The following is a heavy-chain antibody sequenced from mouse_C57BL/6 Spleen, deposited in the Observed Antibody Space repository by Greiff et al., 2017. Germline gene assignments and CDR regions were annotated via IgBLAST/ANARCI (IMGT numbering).Heavy chain of an antibody. J-gene: IGHJ3*01. V-gene: IGHV1-69*01. Sequence: VQLQQPGAELVMPGASVKLSCKASGYTFTSYWMHWVKQRPGQGLEWIGEIDPSDSYTNYNQKFKGKSTLTVDKSSSTAYMQLSSLTSEDSAVYYCARNDGYYRFAYWGQGTLVTVSA. D-gene: IGHD2-3*01. CDR2: IDPSDSYT. CDR3: ARNDGYYRFAY. CDR1: GYTFTSYW.